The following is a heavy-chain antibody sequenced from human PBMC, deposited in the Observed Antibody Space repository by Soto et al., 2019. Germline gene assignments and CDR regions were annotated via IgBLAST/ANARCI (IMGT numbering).Heavy chain of an antibody. CDR1: GFTFSSYG. CDR2: ISYDGSNK. CDR3: AKDRGWRATNYDYYGMDV. D-gene: IGHD1-26*01. J-gene: IGHJ6*01. V-gene: IGHV3-30*18. Sequence: QVLLVESGGGVVQPGRSLRLSCAASGFTFSSYGMHWVRQAPGKGLEWVAVISYDGSNKYYADSVKGRFTISRDNSKNTLYLQMNSLRAEDTAVYYCAKDRGWRATNYDYYGMDVW.